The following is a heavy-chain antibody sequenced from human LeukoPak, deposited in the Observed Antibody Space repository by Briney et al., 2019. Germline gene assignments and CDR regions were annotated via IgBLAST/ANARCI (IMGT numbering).Heavy chain of an antibody. CDR1: GGSFSSGGYY. CDR3: ARDLGGLGKIDH. V-gene: IGHV4-31*03. D-gene: IGHD7-27*01. Sequence: PSQTLSLTCTVSGGSFSSGGYYWSWIRQHPGKGLEWIGYIFYSGTTYYNPSLKSRVIISVDASKNQFSLRLSSVTAADTAVYYCARDLGGLGKIDHWGQGTLVTVSS. CDR2: IFYSGTT. J-gene: IGHJ4*02.